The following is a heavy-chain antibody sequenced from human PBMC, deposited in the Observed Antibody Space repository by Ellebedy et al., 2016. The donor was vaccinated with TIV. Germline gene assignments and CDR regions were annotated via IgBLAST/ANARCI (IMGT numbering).Heavy chain of an antibody. CDR2: IYYSGST. Sequence: MPSETLSLTCTVSGGSLNNYHWSWIRQPPGKELEWIGYIYYSGSTNYNPSLKSRVTISVDTSKNQFSLKLSSVTAADTAVYYCARGRIQLDYWGQGTLVTVSS. J-gene: IGHJ4*02. CDR1: GGSLNNYH. CDR3: ARGRIQLDY. V-gene: IGHV4-59*01.